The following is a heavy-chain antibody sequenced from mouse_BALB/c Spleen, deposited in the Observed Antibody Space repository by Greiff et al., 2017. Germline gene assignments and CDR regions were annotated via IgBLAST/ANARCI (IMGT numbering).Heavy chain of an antibody. CDR2: ISNGGGST. Sequence: EVMLVESGGGLVQPGGSLKLSCAASGFTFSSYTMSWVRQTPEKRLEWVAYISNGGGSTYYPDTVKGRFTISRDNAKNTLYLQMSSLKSEDTAMYYCARGWDWFAYWGQGTLVTVSA. J-gene: IGHJ3*01. CDR3: ARGWDWFAY. V-gene: IGHV5-12-2*01. D-gene: IGHD4-1*01. CDR1: GFTFSSYT.